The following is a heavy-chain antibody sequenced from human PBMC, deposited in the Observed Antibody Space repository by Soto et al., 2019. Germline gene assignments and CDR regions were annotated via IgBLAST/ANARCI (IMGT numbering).Heavy chain of an antibody. V-gene: IGHV3-43*01. CDR2: ISWDGGST. D-gene: IGHD4-4*01. CDR3: PKEDYSGNSGFDY. CDR1: GFTFDVYN. Sequence: GGSLRLSCAASGFTFDVYNMHWVRQAPGKGLEWVSLISWDGGSTYYADSVKGRFTISRDNSKNSLYLQMNSLRTEDTALYYSPKEDYSGNSGFDYWGQGTLVTVSS. J-gene: IGHJ4*02.